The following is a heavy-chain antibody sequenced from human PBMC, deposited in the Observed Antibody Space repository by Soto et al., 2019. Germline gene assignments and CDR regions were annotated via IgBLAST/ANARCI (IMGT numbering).Heavy chain of an antibody. V-gene: IGHV3-23*01. CDR3: AKDPLVVPATMPYWFDP. CDR1: GVTFSSYA. D-gene: IGHD2-2*01. J-gene: IGHJ5*02. CDR2: ISGSGGST. Sequence: GGSLRLSCAASGVTFSSYAMSWVRQAPGKGLEWVSTISGSGGSTYYAGSVRGRFTISRDNSKNTLYLQMNSLRAEDTAVYYCAKDPLVVPATMPYWFDPWGQGTLVTVSS.